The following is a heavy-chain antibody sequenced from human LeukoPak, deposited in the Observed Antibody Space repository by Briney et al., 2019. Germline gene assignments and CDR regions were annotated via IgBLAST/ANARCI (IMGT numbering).Heavy chain of an antibody. J-gene: IGHJ4*02. CDR2: IRHSDGNT. V-gene: IGHV3-23*01. Sequence: GGSLRLSCAASGFTFNIYTMYWVRQAPGKGLEWVSGIRHSDGNTYYADSVKGRFTISRDNTKNTLYLQMNSLRAEDTAVYYCARAEWFGELLSWGQGTLVTVSS. D-gene: IGHD3-10*01. CDR1: GFTFNIYT. CDR3: ARAEWFGELLS.